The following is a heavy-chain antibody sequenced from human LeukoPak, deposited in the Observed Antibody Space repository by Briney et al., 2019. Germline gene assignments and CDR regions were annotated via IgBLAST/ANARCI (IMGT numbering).Heavy chain of an antibody. CDR2: IKQDGSEK. D-gene: IGHD6-13*01. Sequence: GGSLRLSCAASGFTFSSYWMSWVRQAPGKGLEWVANIKQDGSEKYYVDSVKGRFTISRDNAKNSLYLQMNSLRAEDTAVYYCARAPSIAAAGTIPDYWGQGALVTVSS. CDR3: ARAPSIAAAGTIPDY. CDR1: GFTFSSYW. J-gene: IGHJ4*02. V-gene: IGHV3-7*01.